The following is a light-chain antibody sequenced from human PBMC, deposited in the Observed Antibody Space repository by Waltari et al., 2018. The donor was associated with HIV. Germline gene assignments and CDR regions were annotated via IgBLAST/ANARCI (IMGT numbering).Light chain of an antibody. CDR1: KLGDNY. Sequence: SYELTQPPSVSVSPGQTASITCSGDKLGDNYACWYQQKPGQSPVLVIYQDSKRPSGIPVRFSGSNSGNTATLTIRGTQAMDEADYYCQAWDSGTWVFGGGTKLTVL. V-gene: IGLV3-1*01. J-gene: IGLJ3*02. CDR3: QAWDSGTWV. CDR2: QDS.